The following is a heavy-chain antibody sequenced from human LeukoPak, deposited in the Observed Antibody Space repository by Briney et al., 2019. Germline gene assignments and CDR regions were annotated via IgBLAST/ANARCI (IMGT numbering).Heavy chain of an antibody. CDR2: MNPNSGNT. CDR1: GYTFTSYD. V-gene: IGHV1-8*01. D-gene: IGHD2-15*01. Sequence: ASVKVSCKASGYTFTSYDINWVRQATGQGLEWMGWMNPNSGNTGYAQKFQGRVTMTRNTSMSTAYMELSSLRAEDTAVYFCAKGSGDSCSSPLDSWGQGTLVTVSS. J-gene: IGHJ4*02. CDR3: AKGSGDSCSSPLDS.